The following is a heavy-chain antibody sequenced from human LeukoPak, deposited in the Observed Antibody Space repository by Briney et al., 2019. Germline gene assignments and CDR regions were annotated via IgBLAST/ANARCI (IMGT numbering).Heavy chain of an antibody. V-gene: IGHV3-66*01. J-gene: IGHJ4*02. D-gene: IGHD1-26*01. CDR1: GFTVSSNY. Sequence: GGSLRLSCAASGFTVSSNYMSWVRQAPGKGLEWVSFIYSGGPTYYADSVKGRFTISRDNSKNTLYFQMNSLRAEDTAVYYCARGLPSGSYYFDYRGQGTLVTVSS. CDR3: ARGLPSGSYYFDY. CDR2: IYSGGPT.